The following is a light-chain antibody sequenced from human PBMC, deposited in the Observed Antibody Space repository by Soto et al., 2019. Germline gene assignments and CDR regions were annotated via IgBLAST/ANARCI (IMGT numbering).Light chain of an antibody. V-gene: IGKV3-20*01. CDR1: QSVNSVY. CDR3: HQYARSPLT. CDR2: RTS. J-gene: IGKJ4*01. Sequence: EIVLTQSPGTLSLSPGERATLSCRASQSVNSVYLDWYQQKPRQAPRLLIARTSSTATGIPDRFSGSGSGTDFTLTISRLEPDDFAVYYCHQYARSPLTFGGGTKVEIK.